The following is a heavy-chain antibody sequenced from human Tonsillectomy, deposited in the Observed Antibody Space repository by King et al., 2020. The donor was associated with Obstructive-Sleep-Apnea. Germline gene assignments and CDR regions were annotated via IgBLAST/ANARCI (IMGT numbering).Heavy chain of an antibody. Sequence: QLVQSGGGLVQPGGSLNLSCAASGLNLIYYAMSWVRQAPGKGLEWVSAISVSGDTTYYADSVKGRFTISRDSSKNTLYLQMNSLRAEDTAMYYCARYRPHSSEDYWGQGTLVTVSS. CDR3: ARYRPHSSEDY. D-gene: IGHD6-19*01. V-gene: IGHV3-23*04. CDR2: ISVSGDTT. J-gene: IGHJ4*02. CDR1: GLNLIYYA.